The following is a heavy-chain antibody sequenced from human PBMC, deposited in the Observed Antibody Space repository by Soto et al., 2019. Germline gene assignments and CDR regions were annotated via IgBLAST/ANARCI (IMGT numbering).Heavy chain of an antibody. Sequence: GGSLRLSCAASGFTFTSYAMSWVRQAPGKGLDWVSTISGSGDTTYYADSVKGRFTISRDNSKNTLYLQMSSLRVEDTAVYYCAEDHTSSGRGQEFDYWGQGALVTVSS. D-gene: IGHD6-19*01. J-gene: IGHJ4*02. CDR1: GFTFTSYA. CDR2: ISGSGDTT. CDR3: AEDHTSSGRGQEFDY. V-gene: IGHV3-23*01.